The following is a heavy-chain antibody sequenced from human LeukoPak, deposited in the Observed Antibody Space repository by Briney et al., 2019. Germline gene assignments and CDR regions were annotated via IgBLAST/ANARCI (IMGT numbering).Heavy chain of an antibody. Sequence: GESLKISCKGSGYSFTSYWIGWVRQMPGKGLEWMGIIYPGDSDTRYSPSFQGQVTISADKSISAAYLQWSSLKASDTAMYYCARQKSYYYDSSAADYWGQGTLVTVSS. J-gene: IGHJ4*02. CDR3: ARQKSYYYDSSAADY. V-gene: IGHV5-51*01. D-gene: IGHD3-22*01. CDR1: GYSFTSYW. CDR2: IYPGDSDT.